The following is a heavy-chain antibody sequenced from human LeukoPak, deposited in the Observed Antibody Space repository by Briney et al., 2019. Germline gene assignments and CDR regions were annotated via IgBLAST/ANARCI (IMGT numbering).Heavy chain of an antibody. J-gene: IGHJ6*02. CDR2: IKSDGSTT. CDR3: ARGGVVVTTKDYYYGLDV. V-gene: IGHV3-74*03. Sequence: GGSLRLSCAASGFTFSTYWMHWVRQAPGKGLVRVSQIKSDGSTTMYAGSVKGRFTISRDNAKNTLYLQMISLRAEDTAVYYCARGGVVVTTKDYYYGLDVWGQGTTVTVSS. CDR1: GFTFSTYW. D-gene: IGHD5-12*01.